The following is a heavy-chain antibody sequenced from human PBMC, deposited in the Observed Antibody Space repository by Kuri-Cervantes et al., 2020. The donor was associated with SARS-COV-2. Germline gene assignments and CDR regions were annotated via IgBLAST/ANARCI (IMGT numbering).Heavy chain of an antibody. CDR1: GYTFTGYY. CDR2: INPNSGGT. J-gene: IGHJ5*02. Sequence: ASVKVSCKASGYTFTGYYMHWMRQAPGQGLEWMGWINPNSGGTNYAQKFQGRVTMTRDTSINTAYMELSRLRSDDTAVYYCARVERGFRRHNWFDPWGQGTLVTVSS. CDR3: ARVERGFRRHNWFDP. D-gene: IGHD3-3*01. V-gene: IGHV1-2*02.